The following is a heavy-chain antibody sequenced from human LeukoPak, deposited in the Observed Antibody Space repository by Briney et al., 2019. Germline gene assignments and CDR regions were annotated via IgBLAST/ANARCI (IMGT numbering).Heavy chain of an antibody. D-gene: IGHD7-27*01. CDR2: ISYDGSNK. J-gene: IGHJ4*02. V-gene: IGHV3-30-3*01. CDR3: ATLGQPIDY. CDR1: GFTFSSYA. Sequence: GGSLRLSCAASGFTFSSYAMHWVRQAPGKGLEWVAVISYDGSNKYYADSVKGRFTISRDNSKNTLYLQMNSLRAEDTAVYYCATLGQPIDYWGQGTLVTVSS.